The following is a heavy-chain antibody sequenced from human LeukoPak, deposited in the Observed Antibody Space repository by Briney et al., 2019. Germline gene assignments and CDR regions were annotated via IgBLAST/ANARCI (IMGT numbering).Heavy chain of an antibody. CDR3: ARAITGYSSSWGFGY. V-gene: IGHV4-59*12. J-gene: IGHJ4*02. Sequence: SETLSLTCTVSGGSISSYYWSWIRQPPGKGLEWVGYIYYSGSTNYNPSLKSRVTISVDTSKNQFSLKLSSVTAADTAVYYCARAITGYSSSWGFGYWGQGTLVTVSS. CDR1: GGSISSYY. D-gene: IGHD6-13*01. CDR2: IYYSGST.